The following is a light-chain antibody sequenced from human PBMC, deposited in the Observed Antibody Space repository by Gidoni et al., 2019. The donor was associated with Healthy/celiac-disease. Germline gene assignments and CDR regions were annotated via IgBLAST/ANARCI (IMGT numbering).Light chain of an antibody. CDR1: QSVSSSY. Sequence: EIVLPQSPGTLPLSPGERATLSCRASQSVSSSYLAWYQQKPGQAPRLLIYGASSRATGIPDRFSGSGSGTDFTLTISRLEPEDFAVYYCQQYGSSPPITFGQGTRLEIK. CDR3: QQYGSSPPIT. CDR2: GAS. J-gene: IGKJ5*01. V-gene: IGKV3-20*01.